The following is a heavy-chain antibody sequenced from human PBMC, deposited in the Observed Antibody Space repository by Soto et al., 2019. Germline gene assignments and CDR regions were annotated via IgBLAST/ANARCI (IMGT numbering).Heavy chain of an antibody. CDR3: ARDRHYRSGWYEPLPPPDY. V-gene: IGHV1-18*01. CDR1: GYTFTSYG. J-gene: IGHJ4*02. Sequence: QVQLVQSGAEVKKPGASVKVSCKASGYTFTSYGISWVRQAPGQGLEWMGWISAYNGNTNYAQKLQGRVTMTTDTSTSTAYMELRSLRADDTAVYYCARDRHYRSGWYEPLPPPDYWGQGTLVAVSS. D-gene: IGHD6-19*01. CDR2: ISAYNGNT.